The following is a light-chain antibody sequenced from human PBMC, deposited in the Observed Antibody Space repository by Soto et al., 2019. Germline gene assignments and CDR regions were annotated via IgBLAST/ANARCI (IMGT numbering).Light chain of an antibody. Sequence: EIVLTQSPGTLSVSPGERATLSCRASQSISSNHLAWYQQKPSQAPRLLIYGTSSRATGIPDRFSGSGSGTYFTLTISRLEPEDSAIYYCQQYVSLMFGAETNVEIK. CDR2: GTS. CDR1: QSISSNH. CDR3: QQYVSLM. J-gene: IGKJ1*01. V-gene: IGKV3-20*01.